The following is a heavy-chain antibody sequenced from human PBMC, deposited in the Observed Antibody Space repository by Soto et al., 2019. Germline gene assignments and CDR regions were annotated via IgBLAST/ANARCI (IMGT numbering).Heavy chain of an antibody. V-gene: IGHV3-33*01. CDR2: IWYDGSNK. CDR3: ARDAVPGVVNWFDP. J-gene: IGHJ5*02. CDR1: GFTFSSYG. D-gene: IGHD2-15*01. Sequence: GGSLRLSCAASGFTFSSYGMHWVRQAPGKGLEWVAVIWYDGSNKYYADSVKGRFTISRDNSKNTLYLQMNSLRAEDTAVYYCARDAVPGVVNWFDPWGQGTLVTVYS.